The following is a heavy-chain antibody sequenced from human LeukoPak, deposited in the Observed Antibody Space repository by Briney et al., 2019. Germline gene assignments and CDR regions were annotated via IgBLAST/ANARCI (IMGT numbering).Heavy chain of an antibody. Sequence: SVKVSRKASGGTFSSYAISWVRQAPGQGLEWMGRIIPILGIANYAQKFQGRVTITADKSTSTAYMELSSLRSEDTAVYYCARDPDPYCSGGSCQEYYYGMDVWGQGTTVTVSS. CDR2: IIPILGIA. CDR1: GGTFSSYA. V-gene: IGHV1-69*04. J-gene: IGHJ6*02. D-gene: IGHD2-15*01. CDR3: ARDPDPYCSGGSCQEYYYGMDV.